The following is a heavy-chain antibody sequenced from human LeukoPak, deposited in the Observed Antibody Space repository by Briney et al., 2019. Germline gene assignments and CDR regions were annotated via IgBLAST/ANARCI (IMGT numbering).Heavy chain of an antibody. J-gene: IGHJ4*02. CDR2: ISPTSGTI. CDR3: ARLRYSDY. V-gene: IGHV3-48*01. D-gene: IGHD2-21*01. Sequence: TGGSLRLSCVASGFTVNSYCMNWVRQAPGKGLEWISYISPTSGTIFYADSVKGRFTISRDNARNSLYLQMNSLRAEDTAVYYCARLRYSDYWGQGTLVTVSS. CDR1: GFTVNSYC.